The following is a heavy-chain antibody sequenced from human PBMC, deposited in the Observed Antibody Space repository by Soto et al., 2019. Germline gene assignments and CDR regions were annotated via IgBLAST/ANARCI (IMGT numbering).Heavy chain of an antibody. Sequence: QVQLVQSGAEVKKPGSSVKVSCKASGGTFSSYAISWVRQAPGQGLEWMGGIIPIFGTANYAQKFQGRVTITADESTSTAYMELNSLRSEDTAVYYCARTDYSNNYYYYGMDVWGQGTTVTVSS. J-gene: IGHJ6*02. CDR3: ARTDYSNNYYYYGMDV. V-gene: IGHV1-69*01. CDR2: IIPIFGTA. CDR1: GGTFSSYA. D-gene: IGHD4-4*01.